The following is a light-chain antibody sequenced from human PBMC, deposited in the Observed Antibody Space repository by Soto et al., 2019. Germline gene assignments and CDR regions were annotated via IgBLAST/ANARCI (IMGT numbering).Light chain of an antibody. CDR2: DVS. Sequence: LVAVSCNKTSSDIGDYNYVSWYQQHPVKAPKLIIYDVSNRPSGVSDRFSGSKSGNTASLTISGLQAEDEADYYCSSYTSSSTPYVFGTGTKVTVL. V-gene: IGLV2-14*04. CDR1: SSDIGDYNY. CDR3: SSYTSSSTPYV. J-gene: IGLJ1*01.